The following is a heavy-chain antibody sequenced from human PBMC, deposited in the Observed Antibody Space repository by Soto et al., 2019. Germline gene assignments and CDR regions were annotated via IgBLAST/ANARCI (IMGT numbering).Heavy chain of an antibody. CDR2: ISSSGGST. V-gene: IGHV3-23*01. D-gene: IGHD6-13*01. CDR3: AKGWADY. J-gene: IGHJ4*02. CDR1: GFTFSSYT. Sequence: EVQLLESGGGLVQPGGSLRLSCAASGFTFSSYTMSWVRQGPGKGLEWVSGISSSGGSTDYADSVKGRFTISRDTFKNTLYLQMNSLRAEDTAVYYCAKGWADYWGQGNPVTVSS.